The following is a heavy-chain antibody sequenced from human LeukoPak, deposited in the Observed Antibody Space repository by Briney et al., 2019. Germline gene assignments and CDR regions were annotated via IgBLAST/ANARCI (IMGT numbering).Heavy chain of an antibody. V-gene: IGHV1-18*01. J-gene: IGHJ3*02. CDR3: ARGQRYCSGGSCYSLGHAFDI. CDR1: GYTFTSYG. Sequence: ASVKVSCKASGYTFTSYGISWVRQSPGQGLEWMGWISAYNGNTNYAQKLQGRATMTTDTSTSTAYMELRSLRSDDTAVYYCARGQRYCSGGSCYSLGHAFDIWGQGTMVTVSS. CDR2: ISAYNGNT. D-gene: IGHD2-15*01.